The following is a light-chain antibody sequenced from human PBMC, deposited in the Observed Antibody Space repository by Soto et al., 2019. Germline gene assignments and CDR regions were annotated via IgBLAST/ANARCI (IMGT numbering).Light chain of an antibody. J-gene: IGKJ4*01. CDR2: GAS. CDR3: QQYGSAPP. CDR1: QSVSSGY. V-gene: IGKV3-20*01. Sequence: EIVLTQSPGTLSLSPGERATLYCRASQSVSSGYLAWYQQKPGQAPRLLIYGASSRATGIPDRFSGSGSGTDFTVTISRLEPEDFAVCYCQQYGSAPPFGGGTKVESK.